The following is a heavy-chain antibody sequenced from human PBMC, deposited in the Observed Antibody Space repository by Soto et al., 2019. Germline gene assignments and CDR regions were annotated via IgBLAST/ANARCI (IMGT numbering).Heavy chain of an antibody. J-gene: IGHJ6*02. CDR1: GGSISSGGYY. D-gene: IGHD3-22*01. V-gene: IGHV4-31*03. CDR2: IYYSGST. Sequence: QVQLQESGPGLVKPSQTLSLTCTVSGGSISSGGYYWSWIRQHPGKGLEWIGYIYYSGSTYYNPSLTGRVTISVDTSKNQFSLKLSSVTAADTAVYYCARESSYYDSSGYYYYYYGMDVWGQGTTVTVSS. CDR3: ARESSYYDSSGYYYYYYGMDV.